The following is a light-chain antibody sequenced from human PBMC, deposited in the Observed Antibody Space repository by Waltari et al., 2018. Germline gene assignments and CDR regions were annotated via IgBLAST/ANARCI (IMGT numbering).Light chain of an antibody. Sequence: DIVMTQSPDSLAVSLGERATINCKSSQSVLYSSNNKNYLAWYQQKPGQPPKLLIYGASTRESGVPDRFSGSGSGTDFTLTISSLQDEDVAVYYCQQYYSTPYTFGQGTKLEIK. V-gene: IGKV4-1*01. CDR3: QQYYSTPYT. CDR1: QSVLYSSNNKNY. J-gene: IGKJ2*01. CDR2: GAS.